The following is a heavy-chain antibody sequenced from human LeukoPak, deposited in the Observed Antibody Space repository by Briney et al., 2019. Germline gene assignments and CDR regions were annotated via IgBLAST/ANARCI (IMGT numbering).Heavy chain of an antibody. V-gene: IGHV4-4*07. Sequence: SETLSLTCTVSGGSITNYYWTWIRQPAGKGLEWIGRIYTSGSTNYNPSLKGRVTMSVDTSKNQFSLKLTSVTAADTAVYYCAREREPHYVWGSYRFPDAFDIWGQGTLVTVSS. CDR2: IYTSGST. CDR1: GGSITNYY. D-gene: IGHD3-16*02. J-gene: IGHJ3*02. CDR3: AREREPHYVWGSYRFPDAFDI.